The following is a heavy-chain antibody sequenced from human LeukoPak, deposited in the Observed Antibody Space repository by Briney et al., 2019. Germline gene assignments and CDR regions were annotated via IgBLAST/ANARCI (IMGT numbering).Heavy chain of an antibody. CDR3: ASPGGSGTYYLYDY. CDR2: IIPIFSTA. V-gene: IGHV1-69*13. D-gene: IGHD1-26*01. J-gene: IGHJ4*02. Sequence: SVKVSCKASGGTFSNYAISWVRQAPGQGLEWMGGIIPIFSTANYAQKFQGRVTITADESTSTVYMELSSLRSEDTAVYYCASPGGSGTYYLYDYWGQGTPVTVSS. CDR1: GGTFSNYA.